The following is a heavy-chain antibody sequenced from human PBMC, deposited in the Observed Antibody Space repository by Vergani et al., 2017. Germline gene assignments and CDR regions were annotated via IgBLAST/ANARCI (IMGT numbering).Heavy chain of an antibody. J-gene: IGHJ4*02. V-gene: IGHV3-33*01. CDR1: GFTFSSYG. Sequence: QVQLVESGGGVVQPGRSLRLSCAASGFTFSSYGMHWVRQAPGKGLEWVAVIWYDGSNKYYADSVKGRFTISRDNSKNTLYLQMNSLRAEDTAVYYCARERSFVAGRRGHFDYWGQGTLVTVSS. D-gene: IGHD6-19*01. CDR3: ARERSFVAGRRGHFDY. CDR2: IWYDGSNK.